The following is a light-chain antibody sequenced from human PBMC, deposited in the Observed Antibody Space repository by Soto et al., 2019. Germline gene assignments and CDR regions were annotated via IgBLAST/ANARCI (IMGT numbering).Light chain of an antibody. J-gene: IGKJ1*01. CDR1: QDISNW. Sequence: DTQMNHSPSTLSASIWDRVTITPRASQDISNWLAWDQQKPGKAPTVLIYDASSLESGVPSRFSGSGSGTEFILTISSLQPDDFASYCCQHYGGMWTFGQGTKVDIK. V-gene: IGKV1-5*01. CDR3: QHYGGMWT. CDR2: DAS.